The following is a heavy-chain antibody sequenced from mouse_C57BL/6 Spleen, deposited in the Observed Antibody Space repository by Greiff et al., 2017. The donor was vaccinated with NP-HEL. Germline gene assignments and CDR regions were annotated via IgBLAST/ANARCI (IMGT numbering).Heavy chain of an antibody. CDR1: GYTFTSYW. CDR2: IDPSDSYT. CDR3: ARRGTTVASYYAMDY. V-gene: IGHV1-50*01. Sequence: VQLQQPGAELVKPGASVKLSCKASGYTFTSYWMQWVKQRPGQGLEWIGEIDPSDSYTNYNQKFKGKATLTVDTSSSTAYMQLSSLTSEDSAVYYCARRGTTVASYYAMDYWGQGTSVTVSS. D-gene: IGHD1-1*01. J-gene: IGHJ4*01.